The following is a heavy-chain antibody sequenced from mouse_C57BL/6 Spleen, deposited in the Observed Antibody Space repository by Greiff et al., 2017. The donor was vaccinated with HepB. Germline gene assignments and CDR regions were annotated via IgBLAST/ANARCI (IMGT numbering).Heavy chain of an antibody. Sequence: QVQLKESGAELVRPGASVKLSCKASGYTFTDYYINWVKQRPGQGLEWIARIYPGSGNTYYNEKFKGKATLTAEKSSSTAYMQLSSLTSEDSAVYFCARSVITTVGAGFAYWGQGTLVTVSA. V-gene: IGHV1-76*01. CDR2: IYPGSGNT. CDR3: ARSVITTVGAGFAY. J-gene: IGHJ3*01. D-gene: IGHD1-1*01. CDR1: GYTFTDYY.